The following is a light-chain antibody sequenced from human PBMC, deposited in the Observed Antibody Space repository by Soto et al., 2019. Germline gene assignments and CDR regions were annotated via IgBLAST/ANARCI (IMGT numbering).Light chain of an antibody. J-gene: IGKJ1*01. CDR1: HSLLHSNGYNY. CDR2: WAS. CDR3: QQYYSTPTWT. V-gene: IGKV4-1*01. Sequence: DIVMTQSPLSLPVTPGQRSSISCRSSHSLLHSNGYNYLAWYQQKPGQPPKLLIYWASTRESGVPDRFSGSGSGTDFTLTISSLQAEDVAVYYCQQYYSTPTWTFGQGTKVDI.